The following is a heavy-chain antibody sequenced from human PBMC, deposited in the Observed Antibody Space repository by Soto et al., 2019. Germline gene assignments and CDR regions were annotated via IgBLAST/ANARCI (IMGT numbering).Heavy chain of an antibody. CDR2: ISSSSSYI. CDR1: GFTFSSYI. V-gene: IGHV3-21*01. D-gene: IGHD3-16*01. CDR3: ARGGPRRDFDY. Sequence: GGSRRRSWAASGFTFSSYIMNGVRQAPGKGLEWVSSISSSSSYIYYADSVKGRFTISRDNAKNSLYLQMNSLRAEDTAVYYCARGGPRRDFDYWGQGTLVTVSS. J-gene: IGHJ4*02.